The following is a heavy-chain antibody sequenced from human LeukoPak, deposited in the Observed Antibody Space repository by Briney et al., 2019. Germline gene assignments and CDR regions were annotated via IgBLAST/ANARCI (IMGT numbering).Heavy chain of an antibody. D-gene: IGHD7-27*01. J-gene: IGHJ3*02. CDR2: MYYSGST. CDR3: ARSEGAGDLPDAFDI. Sequence: SETLSLTCSVSGGSISSSSYYWGWIRQPPGKGLEWIGSMYYSGSTDYNPSLKSRVTISVDTSKNQFSLKLSSVTAADTAVYYCARSEGAGDLPDAFDIWGQGTMVTVSS. V-gene: IGHV4-39*07. CDR1: GGSISSSSYY.